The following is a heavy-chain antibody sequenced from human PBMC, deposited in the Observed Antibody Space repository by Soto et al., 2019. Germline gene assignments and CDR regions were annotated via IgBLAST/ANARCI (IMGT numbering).Heavy chain of an antibody. J-gene: IGHJ4*02. CDR1: GYTFTSYG. V-gene: IGHV1-18*01. CDR3: ARGRYGDY. Sequence: QVHLVQSGAAVKKPGASVKVSCKGSGYTFTSYGITWVRQAPGQGLEWMGWISAHNGNTDYAQKLQGRVTVTRETSTSTAYMELRSLRSDDTAVYYCARGRYGDYWGQGALVTVSS. CDR2: ISAHNGNT. D-gene: IGHD1-1*01.